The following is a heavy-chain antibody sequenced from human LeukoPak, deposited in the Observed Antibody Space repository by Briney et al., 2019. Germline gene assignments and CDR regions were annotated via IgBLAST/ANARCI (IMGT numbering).Heavy chain of an antibody. CDR2: INAGNGNT. J-gene: IGHJ4*02. CDR3: ARPHYPGIAAAGLDY. Sequence: ASVKVSCKASGGTFSSYAISWVRQAPGQRLEWMGWINAGNGNTKHSQKFQGRVTITRDTSASTVYMELSSLRSEDTAVYYCARPHYPGIAAAGLDYWGQGTLVTVSS. CDR1: GGTFSSYA. V-gene: IGHV1-3*01. D-gene: IGHD6-13*01.